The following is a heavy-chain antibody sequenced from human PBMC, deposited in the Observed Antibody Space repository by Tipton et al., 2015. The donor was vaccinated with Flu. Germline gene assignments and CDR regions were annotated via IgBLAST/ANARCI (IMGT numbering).Heavy chain of an antibody. V-gene: IGHV1-18*04. Sequence: QVQLVQSGAEVKKPGASVKVSCRTSGYPFSTYGIFWVRQAPGQGLEWVGWISTYNGNTNHAQNLEGRVTMTTDTSTSTAYMELRSLRPHDTAVYYCARGGYTYGFDYWGQGTLLTVSS. J-gene: IGHJ4*02. CDR1: GYPFSTYG. D-gene: IGHD5-18*01. CDR3: ARGGYTYGFDY. CDR2: ISTYNGNT.